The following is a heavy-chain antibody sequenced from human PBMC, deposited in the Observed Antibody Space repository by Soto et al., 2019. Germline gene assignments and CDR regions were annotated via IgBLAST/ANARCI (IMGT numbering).Heavy chain of an antibody. V-gene: IGHV3-33*01. Sequence: PGGSLRLSCAGSGFTFSSYGMHWVRQAPGKGLEWVAVIWYDGSNKYYADSVKGRFTISRDNSKNTLYLQMNSLRAEDTAVYYCARDLFFKCYDSSSFLYWCQTTLFSV. CDR1: GFTFSSYG. J-gene: IGHJ4*02. CDR3: ARDLFFKCYDSSSFLY. D-gene: IGHD3-22*01. CDR2: IWYDGSNK.